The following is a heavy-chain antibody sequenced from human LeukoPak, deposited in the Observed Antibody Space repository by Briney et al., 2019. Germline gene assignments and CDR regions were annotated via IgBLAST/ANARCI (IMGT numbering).Heavy chain of an antibody. CDR3: ARAPDDYVVY. Sequence: GGSLRLSCAASGFTLSNFWMNWVRQAPGKGLEWVAIINRDGTQKHYVDSVKGRFTISRDNAKNSLYLQMNSLRAEDTAVYYCARAPDDYVVYWGQGTLVTVSS. CDR2: INRDGTQK. J-gene: IGHJ4*02. V-gene: IGHV3-7*05. CDR1: GFTLSNFW.